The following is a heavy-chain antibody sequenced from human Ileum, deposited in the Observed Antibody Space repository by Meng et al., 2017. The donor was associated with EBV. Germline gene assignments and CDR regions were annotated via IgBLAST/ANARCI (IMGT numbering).Heavy chain of an antibody. CDR3: AKNGEKYFEY. J-gene: IGHJ4*02. CDR1: GGYISVINW. V-gene: IGHV4-4*02. Sequence: GQLQESGPGLVNPSGPLSLPCAVPGGYISVINWWSWVRQSPEKGLEWIGEMSDSGITHYNPSLKSRVTISADKSNNQFSLKLTSVTSADTAVYFCAKNGEKYFEYWGQGTLVTVSS. CDR2: MSDSGIT.